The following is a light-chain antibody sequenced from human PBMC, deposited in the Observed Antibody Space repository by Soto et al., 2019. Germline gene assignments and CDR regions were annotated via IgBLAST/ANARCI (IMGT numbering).Light chain of an antibody. J-gene: IGKJ1*01. CDR3: LQDYNYPWT. Sequence: IQTTQSPSSLSASVGDRVTITCRASQSISSYLNWYQQKPGKAPKLLIYAASSLQSGVPSRFSGSGSGTDFTLTISSLQPEDFATYYCLQDYNYPWTFGQGTKVDIK. CDR1: QSISSY. CDR2: AAS. V-gene: IGKV1-39*01.